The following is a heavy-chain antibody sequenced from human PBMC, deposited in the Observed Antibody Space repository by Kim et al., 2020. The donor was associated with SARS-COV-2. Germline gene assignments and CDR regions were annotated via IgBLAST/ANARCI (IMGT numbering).Heavy chain of an antibody. CDR2: I. D-gene: IGHD6-13*01. CDR3: AREIFSAAGTN. J-gene: IGHJ4*02. V-gene: IGHV3-21*01. Sequence: IYYADSVKGRFTISRDNAKSSLYLQMNSLRAEDTAVYYCAREIFSAAGTNWGQGTLVTVSS.